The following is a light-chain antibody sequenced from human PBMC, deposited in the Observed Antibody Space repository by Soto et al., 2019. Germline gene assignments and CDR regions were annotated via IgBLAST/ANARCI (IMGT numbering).Light chain of an antibody. CDR1: SSNIGAGYV. CDR3: QAYDRSLSGSV. J-gene: IGLJ2*01. Sequence: QSVLTQPPSLSGAPGQRVTISCTGSSSNIGAGYVVHWYQQLPGTAPKLLIYGNSNRPSGVPDRFSGSKSGTSASLAITGLQAEDEADYYCQAYDRSLSGSVFGGGTKLTVL. CDR2: GNS. V-gene: IGLV1-40*01.